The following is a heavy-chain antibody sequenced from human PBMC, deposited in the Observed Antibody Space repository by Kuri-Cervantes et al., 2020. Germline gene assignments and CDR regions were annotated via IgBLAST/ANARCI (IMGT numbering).Heavy chain of an antibody. V-gene: IGHV1-8*01. D-gene: IGHD6-13*01. J-gene: IGHJ6*02. CDR2: VNPNSGNT. CDR3: ARGGYSSSWSNFYYYYYGMDV. CDR1: GYTFTSYD. Sequence: ASVKVSCKASGYTFTSYDINWVRQATGQGLEWMGWVNPNSGNTGYAQKFQGRVTMTRNTSISTAYMELSSLRSEDTAVYYCARGGYSSSWSNFYYYYYGMDVWGQGTTVTVSS.